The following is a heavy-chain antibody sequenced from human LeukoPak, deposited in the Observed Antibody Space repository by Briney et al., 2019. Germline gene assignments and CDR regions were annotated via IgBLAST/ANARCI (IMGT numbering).Heavy chain of an antibody. J-gene: IGHJ4*02. CDR3: AKDSNYYDSSGYYYFDY. CDR1: GFTFSSYG. D-gene: IGHD3-22*01. CDR2: ISYDGSYK. V-gene: IGHV3-30*18. Sequence: PGGSLRLSCAASGFTFSSYGMHWVRQAPGKGLEWVAIISYDGSYKYYADSVKGRFTISRGNSKNTLYLQMNSLRAEDTAVYYCAKDSNYYDSSGYYYFDYWGQGTLVTVSS.